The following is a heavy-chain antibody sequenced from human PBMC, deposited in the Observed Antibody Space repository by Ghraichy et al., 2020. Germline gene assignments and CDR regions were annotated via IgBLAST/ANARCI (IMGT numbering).Heavy chain of an antibody. V-gene: IGHV1-18*01. CDR3: ARDEDYYGLHRHDPFDS. CDR1: GYTFTKYG. CDR2: INTYNGNT. J-gene: IGHJ4*02. D-gene: IGHD3-10*01. Sequence: GESLNISCKASGYTFTKYGISWVRQAPGQGLEWMGWINTYNGNTDYAQNLQGRITMTTDTPTSTAYMELRSLRLDDTAVYYCARDEDYYGLHRHDPFDSWGQGTLVTVSS.